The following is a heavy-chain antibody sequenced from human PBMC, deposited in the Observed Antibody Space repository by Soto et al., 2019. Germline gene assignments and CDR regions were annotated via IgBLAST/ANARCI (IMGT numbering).Heavy chain of an antibody. V-gene: IGHV3-30*02. CDR2: IWYDGSNK. D-gene: IGHD5-12*01. J-gene: IGHJ4*02. Sequence: GGSLRLSCAASGFTFSNYAMHWVRQAPGKGLEWVALIWYDGSNKYYEESVKGRFIISRDNSKNTLYLKMNSLRAEDTAVYYCARGNGYEYFDYWGQGTLVTVSS. CDR3: ARGNGYEYFDY. CDR1: GFTFSNYA.